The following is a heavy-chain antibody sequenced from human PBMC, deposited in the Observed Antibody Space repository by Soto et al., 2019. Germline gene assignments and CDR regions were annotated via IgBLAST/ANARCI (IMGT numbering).Heavy chain of an antibody. Sequence: GGSLRLSCAASGFTFSSYAMSWVRQAPGKGLRWISSISGSGTSTYYADSVKGRFTISRDNSKNTMYLQMNSLRAEDTALYFCAKENTPDYGDYVDYWGQGTLVTVSS. CDR1: GFTFSSYA. V-gene: IGHV3-23*01. J-gene: IGHJ4*02. CDR3: AKENTPDYGDYVDY. CDR2: ISGSGTST. D-gene: IGHD4-17*01.